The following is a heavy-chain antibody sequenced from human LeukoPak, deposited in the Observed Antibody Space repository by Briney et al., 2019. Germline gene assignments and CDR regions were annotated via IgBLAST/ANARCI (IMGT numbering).Heavy chain of an antibody. CDR3: ATTPTYYDFWSGLVGYFDY. D-gene: IGHD3-3*01. V-gene: IGHV4-38-2*02. CDR1: GYSISSGYY. CDR2: IYHSGST. J-gene: IGHJ4*02. Sequence: SETLSLTCTVSGYSISSGYYWGGIRPPPGKGLEWIGSIYHSGSTYYNPSLKSRVTISVDTSKNQFSLKLSSVTAADTAVYYCATTPTYYDFWSGLVGYFDYWGQGTLVTVSS.